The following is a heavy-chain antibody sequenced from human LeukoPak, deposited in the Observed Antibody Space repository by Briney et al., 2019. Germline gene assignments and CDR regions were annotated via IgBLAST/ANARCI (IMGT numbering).Heavy chain of an antibody. CDR3: ARRAYSSGFDYIDY. Sequence: SETLSLTCTVSGGSISSYYWSWIRQPPGKGLELNGFIYYSGSTSYNPSLKSRVTISVDTSKSQFSLKLSSVIAADTAVYYCARRAYSSGFDYIDYWGQGTLVTVSS. V-gene: IGHV4-59*08. CDR2: IYYSGST. D-gene: IGHD6-19*01. J-gene: IGHJ4*02. CDR1: GGSISSYY.